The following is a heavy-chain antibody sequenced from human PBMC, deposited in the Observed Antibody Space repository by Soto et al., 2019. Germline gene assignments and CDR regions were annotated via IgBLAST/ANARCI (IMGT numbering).Heavy chain of an antibody. V-gene: IGHV1-69*06. CDR1: GGTFSSYA. J-gene: IGHJ4*02. CDR2: IIPIFGTA. D-gene: IGHD1-26*01. Sequence: QVQLVQSGAEVKKPGSSVKVSCKASGGTFSSYAISWVRQAPGQGLEWMGGIIPIFGTANYAQKFQGRVTITADKSTRTAYMELSSLRSEDTAVYYCASHFRESSGSSPMYYWGQGTLVTVSS. CDR3: ASHFRESSGSSPMYY.